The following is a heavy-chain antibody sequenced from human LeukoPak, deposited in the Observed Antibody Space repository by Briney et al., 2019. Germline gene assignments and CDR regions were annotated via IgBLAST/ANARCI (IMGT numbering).Heavy chain of an antibody. CDR2: ITGSSTYI. V-gene: IGHV3-21*01. D-gene: IGHD2-2*03. CDR1: GFTFSSYT. CDR3: AREAGYCSSTSCEEVYYYYYMDV. J-gene: IGHJ6*03. Sequence: PGGSLRLSCAASGFTFSSYTMNWVRQAPGKGLEWVSSITGSSTYIFYADSVKGRFTVSRDNAKNSLYLQMNSLRAEDTAVYYCAREAGYCSSTSCEEVYYYYYMDVWGKGTTVTVSS.